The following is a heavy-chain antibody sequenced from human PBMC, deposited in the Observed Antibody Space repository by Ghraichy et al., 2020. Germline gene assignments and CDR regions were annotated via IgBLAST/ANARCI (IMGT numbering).Heavy chain of an antibody. D-gene: IGHD3-10*01. V-gene: IGHV4-59*01. CDR3: ARGVGTMVQSHFDY. Sequence: GSLRLSCTVSGGSISSYYWSWIRQPPGKGLEWIGYIYYSGSTNYNPSLKSRVTISVDTSKNQFSLKLSSVTAADTAVYYCARGVGTMVQSHFDYWGQGTLVTVSS. CDR2: IYYSGST. J-gene: IGHJ4*02. CDR1: GGSISSYY.